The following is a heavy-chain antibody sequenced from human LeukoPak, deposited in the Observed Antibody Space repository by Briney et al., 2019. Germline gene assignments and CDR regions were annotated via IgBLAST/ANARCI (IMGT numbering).Heavy chain of an antibody. CDR2: IYPGDSET. Sequence: GESLKISCRASGYIFTNYRIAWVRQMPGKGLEGTGIIYPGDSETTYSPSFQGQVPISADKSIRAAYLQWDTLKASDTAMYYCARLDEGFYYDGTGFNFWGQGTLVTVSS. V-gene: IGHV5-51*01. D-gene: IGHD3-22*01. J-gene: IGHJ4*02. CDR1: GYIFTNYR. CDR3: ARLDEGFYYDGTGFNF.